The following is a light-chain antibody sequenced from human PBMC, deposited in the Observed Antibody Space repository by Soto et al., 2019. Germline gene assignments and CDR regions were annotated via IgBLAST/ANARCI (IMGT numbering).Light chain of an antibody. J-gene: IGKJ1*01. Sequence: DIQMTQSPSTLSASVGERATPPCLASQSSSSWLAWYQQKPGKAPKLLIYDASSLESGVRSRFSGSGSGTEFTLTISSLQPDDFATYYCQQYNSYSWTCGQGTKV. CDR3: QQYNSYSWT. V-gene: IGKV1-5*01. CDR2: DAS. CDR1: QSSSSW.